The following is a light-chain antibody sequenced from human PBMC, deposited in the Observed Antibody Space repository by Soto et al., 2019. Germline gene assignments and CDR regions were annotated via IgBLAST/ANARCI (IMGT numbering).Light chain of an antibody. CDR3: QQRSNWPRA. V-gene: IGKV3-11*01. CDR2: DAS. J-gene: IGKJ1*01. CDR1: QSVSSY. Sequence: EVVLTQSPATLSLSPGERATLSCRASQSVSSYLAWYQQKPGQAPRLLIYDASNRATGIPARFSGSGSGTDFTRSSSSLEPEDFAVYYCQQRSNWPRAFGQGTKVEIK.